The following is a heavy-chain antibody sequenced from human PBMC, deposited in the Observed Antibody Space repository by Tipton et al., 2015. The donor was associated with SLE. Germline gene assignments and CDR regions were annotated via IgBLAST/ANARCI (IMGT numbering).Heavy chain of an antibody. CDR1: GGSISSYY. CDR3: ARGVPPSLPYFDY. Sequence: LRLSCTVSGGSISSYYWSWIRQPPGKGLEWIGYIYYSGSTNYNPSLKSRVTISVDTSKNQFSLKLSSVTAADTAVYYCARGVPPSLPYFDYWGQGTLVTVSS. D-gene: IGHD3-10*01. CDR2: IYYSGST. V-gene: IGHV4-59*12. J-gene: IGHJ4*02.